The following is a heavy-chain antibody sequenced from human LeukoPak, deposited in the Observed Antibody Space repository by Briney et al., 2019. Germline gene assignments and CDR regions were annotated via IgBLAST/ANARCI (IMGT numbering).Heavy chain of an antibody. V-gene: IGHV3-30-3*01. CDR1: GFTFSSYA. Sequence: PGRSLRLSCAASGFTFSSYAMHWVRQAPGKGLEWVAVISYDGSNKYYADSVKGRFTISRDNSKNTLYLQMNSLRAEDTAVYYCAKVYHVFWSGYLDFWGQGTLVTVSS. CDR2: ISYDGSNK. J-gene: IGHJ4*02. CDR3: AKVYHVFWSGYLDF. D-gene: IGHD3-3*01.